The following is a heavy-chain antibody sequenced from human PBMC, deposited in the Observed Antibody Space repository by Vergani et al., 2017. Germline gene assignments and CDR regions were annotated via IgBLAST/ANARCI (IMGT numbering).Heavy chain of an antibody. CDR1: GFTFSDYY. Sequence: QVQLVESGGGLVKPGGSLRLSCAASGFTFSDYYMSWIRQAPGKGLEWVSYISSSGSTIYYADSVKGRFTSPRDNAKNSLYLQMNSLGAEDAAVYYCASRGGSSGWYAYAFDIWGQGTMVTVSS. CDR2: ISSSGSTI. D-gene: IGHD6-19*01. J-gene: IGHJ3*02. CDR3: ASRGGSSGWYAYAFDI. V-gene: IGHV3-11*01.